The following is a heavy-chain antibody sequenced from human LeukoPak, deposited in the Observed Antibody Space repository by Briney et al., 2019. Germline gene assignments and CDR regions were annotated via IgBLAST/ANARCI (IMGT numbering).Heavy chain of an antibody. J-gene: IGHJ4*02. Sequence: GGSLRLSCEASGFTFSDSAMNWVRQAPGKGLEWVSSISSSSSYIYYADSVKGRFTISRDNAKNSLYLQMNSLRAEDTAVYYCARIDYGDYDLDYWGQGTLVTVSS. CDR3: ARIDYGDYDLDY. D-gene: IGHD4-17*01. V-gene: IGHV3-21*01. CDR2: ISSSSSYI. CDR1: GFTFSDSA.